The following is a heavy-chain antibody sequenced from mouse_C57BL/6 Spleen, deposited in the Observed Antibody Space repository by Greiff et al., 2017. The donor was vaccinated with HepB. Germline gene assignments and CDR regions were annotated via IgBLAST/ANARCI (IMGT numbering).Heavy chain of an antibody. Sequence: VQLQQPGAELVMPGASVKLSCKASGYTFTSYWMHWVKQRPGQGLEWIGEIDPSDSYTNYNQKFKGKSTLTVDKSSSTAYMQLSRLTSEDSAVYYCARRYSCFFDYWGQGTTLTVSS. D-gene: IGHD2-14*01. CDR1: GYTFTSYW. V-gene: IGHV1-69*01. J-gene: IGHJ2*01. CDR3: ARRYSCFFDY. CDR2: IDPSDSYT.